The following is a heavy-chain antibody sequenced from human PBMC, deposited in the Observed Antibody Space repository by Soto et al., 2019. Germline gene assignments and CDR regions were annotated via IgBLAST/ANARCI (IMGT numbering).Heavy chain of an antibody. CDR1: GGSISSYY. Sequence: SETLSLTCTVSGGSISSYYWSWIRQPPGKGLEWIGYIYYSGITNYNPSLKSRVTISVDTSKNQFSLKLSSVTAADTAVYYCARDRIIAASGFGNNYYYYGMDVWGQGTTVTV. CDR2: IYYSGIT. D-gene: IGHD6-6*01. J-gene: IGHJ6*02. V-gene: IGHV4-59*01. CDR3: ARDRIIAASGFGNNYYYYGMDV.